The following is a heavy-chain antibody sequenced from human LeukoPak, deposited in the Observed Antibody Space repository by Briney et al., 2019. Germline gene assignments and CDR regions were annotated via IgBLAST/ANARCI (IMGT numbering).Heavy chain of an antibody. CDR1: GFTFSSYA. V-gene: IGHV3-30-3*01. Sequence: GGSLRLSCAASGFTFSSYAMHWVRQAPGKGLEWVAVISYDGSNKYYADSVKGRFTISRDNSKNTLYLQMNSLRAEDTAVYYCARDPSPPRQTGATTGPFDYWGQGTLVTVSS. CDR2: ISYDGSNK. D-gene: IGHD1-26*01. CDR3: ARDPSPPRQTGATTGPFDY. J-gene: IGHJ4*02.